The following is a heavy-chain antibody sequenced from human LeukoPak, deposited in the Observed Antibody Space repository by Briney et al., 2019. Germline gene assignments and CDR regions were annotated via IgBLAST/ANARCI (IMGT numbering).Heavy chain of an antibody. V-gene: IGHV1-69*04. CDR3: ARDQHWGLYDSKTFDY. CDR2: IIPILGIA. Sequence: SVKVSYKASGGTFSSYTISWVRQAPGQGLEWMGRIIPILGIANYAQKFQGRVTITADKSTSTAYMELSSLRSEDTAVYYCARDQHWGLYDSKTFDYWGQGTLVTVSS. CDR1: GGTFSSYT. J-gene: IGHJ4*02. D-gene: IGHD3-22*01.